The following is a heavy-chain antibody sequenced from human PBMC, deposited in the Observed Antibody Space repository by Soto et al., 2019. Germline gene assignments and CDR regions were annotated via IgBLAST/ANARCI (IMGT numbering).Heavy chain of an antibody. V-gene: IGHV2-26*01. D-gene: IGHD1-26*01. CDR2: IFSNDEK. CDR1: GLSLSNARMG. Sequence: QVTLKESGPVLVKPTETLTLTCTVSGLSLSNARMGVSWIRQPPGKALEWLAHIFSNDEKSYSTSLTSRLTISKDTSETQVVLTMTNMDPVDTATYYCARIYWGVGPANFNYWGQGILVTVSS. J-gene: IGHJ4*02. CDR3: ARIYWGVGPANFNY.